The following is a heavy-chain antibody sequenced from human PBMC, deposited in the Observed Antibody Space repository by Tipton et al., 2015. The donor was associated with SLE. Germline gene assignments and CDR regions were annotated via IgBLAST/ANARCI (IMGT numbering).Heavy chain of an antibody. D-gene: IGHD5-18*01. Sequence: TLSLTCTVSGGSISSHFWSWIRQPPGKGLEWIGYIYYSGSTNYNPSLKSRATISVDTSKNQFSLKLSSVTAADTAVYYCARDTAMVRYYYGMDVWGQGTTVTVSS. CDR3: ARDTAMVRYYYGMDV. J-gene: IGHJ6*02. CDR1: GGSISSHF. CDR2: IYYSGST. V-gene: IGHV4-59*11.